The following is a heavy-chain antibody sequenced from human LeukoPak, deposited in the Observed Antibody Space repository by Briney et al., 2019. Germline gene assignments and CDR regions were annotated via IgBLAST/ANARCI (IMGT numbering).Heavy chain of an antibody. V-gene: IGHV4-61*02. Sequence: SETLSLTCTVSGGSISSGSYYWSWIRQPAGKGLEWIGRIYTSGSTNYNPSLKSPVTTSLDTSKNQFSLKLSSGTAPDTAVYYVARIRVGATTTFDYWGQGTLVTVSS. CDR1: GGSISSGSYY. CDR2: IYTSGST. D-gene: IGHD1-26*01. J-gene: IGHJ4*02. CDR3: ARIRVGATTTFDY.